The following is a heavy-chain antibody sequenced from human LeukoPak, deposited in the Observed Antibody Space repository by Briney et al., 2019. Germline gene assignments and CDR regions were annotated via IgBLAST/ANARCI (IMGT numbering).Heavy chain of an antibody. CDR1: GGSISSSSYY. Sequence: SETLSLTCTVSGGSISSSSYYWGWIRQPPGKGLEWIGSIYYSGSTYYNPSLKSRVTISVDTSKNQFSLKLSSVTAADTAVYYCARDGSVERQQLAHHYYGMDVWGQGTTVTVSS. CDR3: ARDGSVERQQLAHHYYGMDV. V-gene: IGHV4-39*07. J-gene: IGHJ6*02. CDR2: IYYSGST. D-gene: IGHD6-13*01.